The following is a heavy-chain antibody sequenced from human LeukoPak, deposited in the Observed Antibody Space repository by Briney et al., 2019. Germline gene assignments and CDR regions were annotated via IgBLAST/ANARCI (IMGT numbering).Heavy chain of an antibody. CDR1: GFTFSSYW. J-gene: IGHJ4*02. V-gene: IGHV3-74*01. Sequence: GGSLRLSCAASGFTFSSYWMHWVRQAPGKGLVWVARINSDGSSTSYADSVKGRFTISRDNAKNTLYLQMNSLRAEDTGVYYCASLSGSGRNFDYWGQGTLVTVSS. CDR3: ASLSGSGRNFDY. CDR2: INSDGSST. D-gene: IGHD3-10*01.